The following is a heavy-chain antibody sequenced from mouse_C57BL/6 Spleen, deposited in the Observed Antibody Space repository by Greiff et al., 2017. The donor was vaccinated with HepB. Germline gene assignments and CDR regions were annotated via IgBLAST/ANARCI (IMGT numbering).Heavy chain of an antibody. Sequence: EVKLQESGPGLVKPSQSLSLTCSVPGYSITSGYYWNWIRQFPGNKLEWMGYISYDGSNNYNPSLKNRISITRDTSKNQFFLKLKSVTTEDTATYYCARSGSYYAMDYWGQGTSVTVSS. CDR2: ISYDGSN. CDR1: GYSITSGYY. CDR3: ARSGSYYAMDY. V-gene: IGHV3-6*01. J-gene: IGHJ4*01. D-gene: IGHD4-1*01.